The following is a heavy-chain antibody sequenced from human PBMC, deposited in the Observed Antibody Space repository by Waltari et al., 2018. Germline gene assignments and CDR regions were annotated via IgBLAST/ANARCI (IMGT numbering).Heavy chain of an antibody. J-gene: IGHJ5*02. CDR3: GREKVYCGNNNCYLDWLDP. CDR2: IYTCGST. Sequence: QVQLQESGPGLVKPSETLSLTCTVSGGSISSYYWSWIRQPAGKGLEWIGCIYTCGSTIQNPSLMSVVTVSVGTPKNQFALKRGQVTAGEAAVYCCGREKVYCGNNNCYLDWLDPWGQGTLVTVSS. CDR1: GGSISSYY. D-gene: IGHD2-2*01. V-gene: IGHV4-4*07.